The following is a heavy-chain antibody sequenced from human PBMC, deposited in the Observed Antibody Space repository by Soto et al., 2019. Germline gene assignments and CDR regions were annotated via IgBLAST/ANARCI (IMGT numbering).Heavy chain of an antibody. Sequence: PSETLSLTCTVSGGSISGYYWTWVRQPPGKGLEWIGYVESSGSTSYNPSLMSRVTISVDTSKNQFSLKLPSVTAADTAVYYCARGGVTTVVIPKYYYFGLDVWGQGTTVTVSS. J-gene: IGHJ6*02. CDR2: VESSGST. CDR1: GGSISGYY. V-gene: IGHV4-59*01. CDR3: ARGGVTTVVIPKYYYFGLDV. D-gene: IGHD4-17*01.